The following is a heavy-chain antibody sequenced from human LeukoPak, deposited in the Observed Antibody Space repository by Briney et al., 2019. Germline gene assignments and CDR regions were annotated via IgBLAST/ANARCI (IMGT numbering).Heavy chain of an antibody. D-gene: IGHD5-18*01. Sequence: PSETLSLTCTVSGYSISSGYYWGWIRQPPGKGLEWIGSIYHSGSTYYNPSLKSRVTISVDTSKNQFSLKLSSVTAADTAVYYCARVSAMAQRFDYWGQGTLVTVSS. CDR1: GYSISSGYY. CDR2: IYHSGST. CDR3: ARVSAMAQRFDY. J-gene: IGHJ4*02. V-gene: IGHV4-38-2*02.